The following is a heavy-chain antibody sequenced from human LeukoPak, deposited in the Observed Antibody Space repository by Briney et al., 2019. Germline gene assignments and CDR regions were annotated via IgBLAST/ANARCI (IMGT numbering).Heavy chain of an antibody. J-gene: IGHJ4*02. CDR1: GGSISSYY. D-gene: IGHD2-2*01. CDR2: IYYSGST. CDR3: ARVGTLGYQLPQPAFDY. Sequence: SETLSLTCTVSGGSISSYYWSWIRQPPGKGLEWIGYIYYSGSTNYNPSLKSRVTISVDTSKNQFSQKLSSVTAADTAVYYCARVGTLGYQLPQPAFDYWGQGTLVTVSS. V-gene: IGHV4-59*01.